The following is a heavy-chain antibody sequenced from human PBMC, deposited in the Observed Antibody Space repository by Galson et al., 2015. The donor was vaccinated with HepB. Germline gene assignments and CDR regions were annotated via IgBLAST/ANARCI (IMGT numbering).Heavy chain of an antibody. CDR2: ISSSSSYI. D-gene: IGHD1-26*01. CDR1: GFTFSSYS. J-gene: IGHJ3*02. Sequence: SLRLSCAASGFTFSSYSMNWVRQAPGKGLEWVSSISSSSSYIYYADSVKGRFTISRDNAKNSLYLQMNSLRAEDTAVYYCARERGGSYPGGNDAFDIWGQGTMVTVSS. CDR3: ARERGGSYPGGNDAFDI. V-gene: IGHV3-21*01.